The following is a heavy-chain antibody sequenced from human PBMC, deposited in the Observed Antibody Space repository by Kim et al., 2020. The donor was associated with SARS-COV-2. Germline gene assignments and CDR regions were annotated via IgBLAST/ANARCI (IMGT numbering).Heavy chain of an antibody. J-gene: IGHJ4*02. V-gene: IGHV4-39*07. CDR2: IYYSGST. D-gene: IGHD1-1*01. CDR1: GGSISSSSYY. CDR3: RVNDDY. Sequence: SETLSLTCTVPGGSISSSSYYWGWIRQPPEKGLEWIGSIYYSGSTYDNPSLTSRLPISVDTSKNQFSLKLSSVTAADTAVYYCRVNDDYWGQGTLVTVSS.